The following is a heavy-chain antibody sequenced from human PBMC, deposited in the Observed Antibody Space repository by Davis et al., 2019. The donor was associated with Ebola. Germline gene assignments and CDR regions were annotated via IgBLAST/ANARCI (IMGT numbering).Heavy chain of an antibody. D-gene: IGHD5-12*01. CDR3: AKWGATMMNYYYYGMDV. CDR1: GFTFSSYA. J-gene: IGHJ6*02. CDR2: ISGSGGST. V-gene: IGHV3-23*01. Sequence: PGGSLRLSCAASGFTFSSYAMSWVRQAPGKGLEWVSAISGSGGSTYYADSVKGRFTISRDNSKNTLYLQMNSLRAEDTAVYYCAKWGATMMNYYYYGMDVWGQGTTVTVSS.